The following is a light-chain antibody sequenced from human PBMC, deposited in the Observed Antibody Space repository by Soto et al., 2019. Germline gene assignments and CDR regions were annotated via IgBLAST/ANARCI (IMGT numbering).Light chain of an antibody. Sequence: QSALTQPPSASGSPGQSVTISCTGTSSDVGGHNYVSWYQQHPGKAPKLMIYEVSKRPSGVPDRFSGSKSGNTASLTVSGLQAEDEADYYCSSYAGSNNSLYVFGTGTKLTVL. J-gene: IGLJ1*01. CDR2: EVS. CDR3: SSYAGSNNSLYV. CDR1: SSDVGGHNY. V-gene: IGLV2-8*01.